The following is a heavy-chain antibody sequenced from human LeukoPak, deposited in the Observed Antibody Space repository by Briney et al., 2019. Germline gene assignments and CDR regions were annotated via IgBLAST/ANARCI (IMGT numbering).Heavy chain of an antibody. Sequence: GGSLRLSCAASGFTFSSYAMHWVRQAPGKGLEWVAVISYDGSNKYYADSVKGRFTISRDNSKNTVYVQMNSLRAEDTAVYYCARMTTYYDILTGYHYGMDVWGQGTTVTVSS. V-gene: IGHV3-30-3*01. CDR1: GFTFSSYA. CDR2: ISYDGSNK. J-gene: IGHJ6*02. CDR3: ARMTTYYDILTGYHYGMDV. D-gene: IGHD3-9*01.